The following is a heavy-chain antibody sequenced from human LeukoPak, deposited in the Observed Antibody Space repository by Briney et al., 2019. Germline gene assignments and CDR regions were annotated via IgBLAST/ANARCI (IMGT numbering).Heavy chain of an antibody. V-gene: IGHV1-69*05. CDR2: IIPIFGTA. J-gene: IGHJ4*02. CDR3: ARVPPSSVTIAAAEYYFDY. CDR1: GGTFSSYA. Sequence: SVKVSCKASGGTFSSYAISWVRQAPGQGLEWMGGIIPIFGTANYAQKFQGRVTITTDESTSTAYMELSSLRSEDTAVYYCARVPPSSVTIAAAEYYFDYWGQGTLVAVSS. D-gene: IGHD6-13*01.